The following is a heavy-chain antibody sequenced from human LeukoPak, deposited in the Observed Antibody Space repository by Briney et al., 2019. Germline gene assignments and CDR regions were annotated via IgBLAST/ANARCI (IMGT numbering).Heavy chain of an antibody. J-gene: IGHJ4*02. CDR3: ARDPTAVTSSAFDS. Sequence: SGTLSLTCAVSGGSISSSYWWSWVRQPPGKGLEWIGEIYHSGTTNYNPSLKSRVTISVDQLKNQFSLRLSPVTAADTAVYYCARDPTAVTSSAFDSWGQGTLVTVSS. D-gene: IGHD3-22*01. CDR1: GGSISSSYW. V-gene: IGHV4-4*02. CDR2: IYHSGTT.